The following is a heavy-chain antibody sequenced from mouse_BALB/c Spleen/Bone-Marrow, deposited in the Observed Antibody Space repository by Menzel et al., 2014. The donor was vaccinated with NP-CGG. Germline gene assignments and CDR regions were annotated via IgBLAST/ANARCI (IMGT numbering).Heavy chain of an antibody. V-gene: IGHV1-14*01. CDR3: ASGTPATSYYALDY. D-gene: IGHD1-2*01. Sequence: VHLQQPGPELVKPGASVKMSCKASGFTFTRYVIHWVRQKPGQGLEWIGYINPYNDGIKYNEKFKGKATLTSDKSSSTAYMELSSLTSEDSAVYYCASGTPATSYYALDYWGQGTSVTVSS. J-gene: IGHJ4*01. CDR1: GFTFTRYV. CDR2: INPYNDGI.